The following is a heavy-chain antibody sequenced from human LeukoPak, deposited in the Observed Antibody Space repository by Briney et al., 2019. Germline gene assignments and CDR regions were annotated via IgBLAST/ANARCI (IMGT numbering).Heavy chain of an antibody. Sequence: GGSLRLSCAASGFTFSSYWMSWVRQAPGKGLEWVANIKQDGSEKYYVDSVKGRFTISRDNAKNSLYLQMSSLRAEDTAVYYCAREGYSSGWYYFDYWGQGTLVTVSS. CDR3: AREGYSSGWYYFDY. CDR2: IKQDGSEK. V-gene: IGHV3-7*01. D-gene: IGHD6-19*01. J-gene: IGHJ4*02. CDR1: GFTFSSYW.